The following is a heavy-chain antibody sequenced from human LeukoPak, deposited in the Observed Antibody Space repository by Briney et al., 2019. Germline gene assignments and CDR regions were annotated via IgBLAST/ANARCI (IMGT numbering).Heavy chain of an antibody. CDR1: GYTFTSSY. CDR2: VSAYNGKT. CDR3: ARGGTYYPCIDY. J-gene: IGHJ4*02. Sequence: ASVKASCKASGYTFTSSYINWVRQAPGQGLEWMGWVSAYNGKTSYVQNFQGRVTMTTDSSTNTAYMDLTSLTSDDTAMYYCARGGTYYPCIDYWGQGTLVTVSS. V-gene: IGHV1-18*01. D-gene: IGHD1-26*01.